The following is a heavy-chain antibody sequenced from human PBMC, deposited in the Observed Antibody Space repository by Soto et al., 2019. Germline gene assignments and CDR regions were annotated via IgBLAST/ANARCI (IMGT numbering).Heavy chain of an antibody. J-gene: IGHJ6*02. V-gene: IGHV3-7*05. Sequence: EVQLVESGGGLVQPGGSLRLSXAAXGFXFSGYWMSWVRQAPGKGLEWVANIKQDGSEQFYVDSVKGRFTISRDNAKNSLYLQMNSLRAEDTAVYYCAREAVWGQGTTVTVSS. CDR1: GFXFSGYW. CDR3: AREAV. CDR2: IKQDGSEQ.